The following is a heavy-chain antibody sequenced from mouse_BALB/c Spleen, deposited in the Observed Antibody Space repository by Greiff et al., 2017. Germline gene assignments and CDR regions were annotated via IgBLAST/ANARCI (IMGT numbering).Heavy chain of an antibody. D-gene: IGHD2-14*01. J-gene: IGHJ1*01. CDR2: IWGDGST. CDR3: AREYYRYDDWYFDV. V-gene: IGHV2-6-7*01. CDR1: GFSLTGYG. Sequence: QVQLKQSGPGLVAPSQSLSITCTVSGFSLTGYGVNWVRQPPGKGLEWLGMIWGDGSTDYNSALKSRLSISKDNSKSQVFLKMNSLQTDDTARYYCAREYYRYDDWYFDVWGAGTTVTVSS.